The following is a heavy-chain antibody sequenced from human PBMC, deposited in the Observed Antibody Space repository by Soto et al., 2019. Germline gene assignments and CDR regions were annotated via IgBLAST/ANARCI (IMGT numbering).Heavy chain of an antibody. Sequence: QVQLVQSGAEVKKPGASVKVSCKASGYTFSTSAISWVRQAPGQGLEWLGWISGYTGNTNYAQKLQGRVTMTSDTSTNTAYMELRSLRSDDTAVYYCAVPNRAATAGTEDYYYYGMDVGGQGTTVTVSS. CDR2: ISGYTGNT. D-gene: IGHD6-13*01. CDR1: GYTFSTSA. CDR3: AVPNRAATAGTEDYYYYGMDV. V-gene: IGHV1-18*01. J-gene: IGHJ6*02.